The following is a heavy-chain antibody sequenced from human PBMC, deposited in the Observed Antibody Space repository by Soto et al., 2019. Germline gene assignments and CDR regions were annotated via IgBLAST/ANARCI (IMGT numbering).Heavy chain of an antibody. V-gene: IGHV3-7*03. CDR3: ARDNRGSFDY. Sequence: PGGSLRLSCAASGFTFSDSWMTWVRQAPGKGLEWVASMNQDGSEKYYEDSVQGRFTISRDNAKYSLSLQMNSLRAEDTAVYFCARDNRGSFDYWGQGALVTVSS. CDR2: MNQDGSEK. CDR1: GFTFSDSW. J-gene: IGHJ4*02. D-gene: IGHD7-27*01.